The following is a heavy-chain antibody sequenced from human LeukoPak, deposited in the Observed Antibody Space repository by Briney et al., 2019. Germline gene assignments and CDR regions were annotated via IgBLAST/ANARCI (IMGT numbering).Heavy chain of an antibody. CDR2: IYHSGST. CDR3: ARSPEANWFDP. J-gene: IGHJ5*02. V-gene: IGHV4-30-2*01. CDR1: GGSISSGGYS. Sequence: PSETLSLTCAVSGGSISSGGYSWSWIRQPPGKGLEWIGYIYHSGSTYYNASLKSRVTISVDRSKNQFSLKLSSVTAADTAVYYCARSPEANWFDPWGQGTLVTVSS.